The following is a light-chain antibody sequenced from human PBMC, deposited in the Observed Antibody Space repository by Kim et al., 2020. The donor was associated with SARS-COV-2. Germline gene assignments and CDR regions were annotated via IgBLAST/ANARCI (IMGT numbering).Light chain of an antibody. CDR2: DGS. CDR3: QHRQT. J-gene: IGKJ1*01. Sequence: STLSASEGERVTLTCRASQSVSRWLAWYQQKPGKAPKLLIYDGSNVQSGVPSRFSGSGSGTEFTLTISSLQPDDFAIYYCQHRQTFGQGTKVDIK. CDR1: QSVSRW. V-gene: IGKV1-5*01.